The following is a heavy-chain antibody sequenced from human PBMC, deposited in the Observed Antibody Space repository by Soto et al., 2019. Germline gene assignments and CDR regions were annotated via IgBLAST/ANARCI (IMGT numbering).Heavy chain of an antibody. J-gene: IGHJ4*02. CDR3: ARGELPSGYYFDY. V-gene: IGHV4-61*01. Sequence: KPSETLSLTCTVSGGSVSSGSYYWSWIRQPPGKGLEWIGYIYYSGSTNYNPSLKSRVTISVDTSKNQFSLKLSSVTAADTAVYYCARGELPSGYYFDYWGQGTLVTVSS. D-gene: IGHD1-26*01. CDR1: GGSVSSGSYY. CDR2: IYYSGST.